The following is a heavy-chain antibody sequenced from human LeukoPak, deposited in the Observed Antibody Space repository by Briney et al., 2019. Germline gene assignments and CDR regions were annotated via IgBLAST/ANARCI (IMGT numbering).Heavy chain of an antibody. D-gene: IGHD1-7*01. J-gene: IGHJ4*02. V-gene: IGHV4-59*02. CDR2: IHYSGLT. CDR3: ARDPPEFGWNSLDS. CDR1: GGSVNGYY. Sequence: SSETLSLTCTVSGGSVNGYYWNWIRQPPGKGLEWIGFIHYSGLTIYSPSLQSRVSMSVDTSRNQFSLDLSSVTAADTAVYYCARDPPEFGWNSLDSWSQGILVIVSS.